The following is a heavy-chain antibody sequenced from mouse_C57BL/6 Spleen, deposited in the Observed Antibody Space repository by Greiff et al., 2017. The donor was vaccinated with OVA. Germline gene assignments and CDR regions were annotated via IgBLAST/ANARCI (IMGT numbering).Heavy chain of an antibody. J-gene: IGHJ2*01. CDR2: ISSGSSTI. D-gene: IGHD2-4*01. Sequence: EVKLMESGGGLVKPGGSLKLSCAASGFTFSAYGMHWVRQAPEKGLGWVAYISSGSSTIYYADTVKGRFTISRDNAKNTLFLQMTSLRSEDTAMYYCARAYYDYFFDYWGQGTTLTVSS. V-gene: IGHV5-17*01. CDR1: GFTFSAYG. CDR3: ARAYYDYFFDY.